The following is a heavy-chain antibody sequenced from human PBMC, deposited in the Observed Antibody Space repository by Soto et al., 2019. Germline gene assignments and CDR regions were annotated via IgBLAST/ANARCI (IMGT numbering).Heavy chain of an antibody. CDR2: ISYDGSNK. CDR1: GFTFSSSG. J-gene: IGHJ6*02. Sequence: QVQLVESGGGVVQPGRSLRLSCAASGFTFSSSGMHWVRQAPGKGLEWVAVISYDGSNKYYADSVKGRFTISRDNSQNTLYLQMNSLRAEATAVYYCAKDLLGPGRAYGMDVWGQGTTFTVSS. D-gene: IGHD7-27*01. V-gene: IGHV3-30*18. CDR3: AKDLLGPGRAYGMDV.